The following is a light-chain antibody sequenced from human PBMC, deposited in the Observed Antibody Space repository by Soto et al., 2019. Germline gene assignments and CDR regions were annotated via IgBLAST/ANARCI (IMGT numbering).Light chain of an antibody. V-gene: IGKV3-20*01. CDR1: QSVSSSY. CDR2: GAS. J-gene: IGKJ1*01. CDR3: QQSWT. Sequence: EIVLTQSPGTLSLSPGERATLSCRASQSVSSSYLAWYQQKPGQAPRLLIYGASSRATGIPDRFSGSGSGTDFTLTISRLEPEDFAVYYWQQSWTFGQGTKVEIK.